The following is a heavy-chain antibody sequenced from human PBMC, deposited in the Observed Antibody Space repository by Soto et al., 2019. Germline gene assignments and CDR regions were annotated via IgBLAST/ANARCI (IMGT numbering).Heavy chain of an antibody. Sequence: GSGPTLVNPTQTLTLTCTFSAFSLSTGGVGVGWIRQPPGKALEWLALIYWDDDKRYSPSLRSRLTITKDTSKNQVVLTMTNMDPVDTATYYCIQSRCGGDCLQSYASYYYYGMDVWGQGTTVTXSS. CDR1: AFSLSTGGVG. V-gene: IGHV2-5*02. D-gene: IGHD2-21*02. J-gene: IGHJ6*02. CDR3: IQSRCGGDCLQSYASYYYYGMDV. CDR2: IYWDDDK.